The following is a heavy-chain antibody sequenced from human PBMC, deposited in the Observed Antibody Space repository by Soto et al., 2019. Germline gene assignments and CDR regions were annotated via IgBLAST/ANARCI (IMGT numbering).Heavy chain of an antibody. D-gene: IGHD3-22*01. CDR2: INHSGNT. CDR3: FGWLGSNWLDP. CDR1: GGSFSTYY. Sequence: QVQPQQWGPGLLKPSETLSLTCAVYGGSFSTYYWNWIRQPPGKGLEWIGEINHSGNTQYNPSLKSRVTMSVDTSKNQFSLKLTSVTAADTAVYYCFGWLGSNWLDPWGQGTLVTVSS. V-gene: IGHV4-34*01. J-gene: IGHJ5*02.